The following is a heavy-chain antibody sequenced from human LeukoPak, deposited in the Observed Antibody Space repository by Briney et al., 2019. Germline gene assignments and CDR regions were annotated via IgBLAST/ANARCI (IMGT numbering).Heavy chain of an antibody. CDR2: SNGDDDR. CDR1: GFSRTTPTVG. Sequence: SGPTLTLPTKPLTVTYTFSGFSRTTPTVGVAWIRQPPGKALEWLAVSNGDDDRSYSPSLRSRLTIPKDASKTQVVLTMTNMDPVDTGTYYCAHIMITYGGVTAQDAFDVWGQGELVTV. J-gene: IGHJ3*01. V-gene: IGHV2-5*02. D-gene: IGHD3-16*01. CDR3: AHIMITYGGVTAQDAFDV.